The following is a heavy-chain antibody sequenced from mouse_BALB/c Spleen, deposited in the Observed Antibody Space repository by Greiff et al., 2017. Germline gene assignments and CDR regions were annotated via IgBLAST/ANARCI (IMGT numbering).Heavy chain of an antibody. CDR1: GYTFSSYW. J-gene: IGHJ2*01. CDR3: ARNYRTRGGYFDY. Sequence: VQLQQSGAELMKPGASVKISCKATGYTFSSYWIEWVKQRPGHGLEWIGEILPGSGSTNYNEKFKGKATFTADTSSNTAYMQLSSLTSEDSAVYYCARNYRTRGGYFDYWGQGTTLTVSS. V-gene: IGHV1-9*01. D-gene: IGHD2-14*01. CDR2: ILPGSGST.